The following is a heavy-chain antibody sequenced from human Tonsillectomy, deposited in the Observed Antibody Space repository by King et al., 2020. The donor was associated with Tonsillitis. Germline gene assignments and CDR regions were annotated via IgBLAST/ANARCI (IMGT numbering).Heavy chain of an antibody. CDR1: GYTFTDYY. Sequence: QLVQSGAEVKKPGASVKVSCKASGYTFTDYYIHWVRQAPGQGLEWMGLINPNSGGTNSAQQFQGRLTMTRDTSTSIAYMELSRLRSDDTAVCFCSRDELGLAADFYCYHGMDVWGHGTPVTAS. CDR3: SRDELGLAADFYCYHGMDV. V-gene: IGHV1-2*02. J-gene: IGHJ6*02. D-gene: IGHD2-15*01. CDR2: INPNSGGT.